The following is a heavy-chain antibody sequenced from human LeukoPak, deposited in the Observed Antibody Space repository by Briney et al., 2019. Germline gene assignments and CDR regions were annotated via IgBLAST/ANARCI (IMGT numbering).Heavy chain of an antibody. Sequence: ASVKVSCKASGYTFTSYGISWVRQAPGQGLEWMGWISAYNGNTNYAQKLQGRVTMTTDTSTSTAYMELRSLRSDDTAVYYCARGGIKDCSSSCLQHWGQGTLVTVSS. J-gene: IGHJ1*01. D-gene: IGHD2-2*01. V-gene: IGHV1-18*01. CDR1: GYTFTSYG. CDR3: ARGGIKDCSSSCLQH. CDR2: ISAYNGNT.